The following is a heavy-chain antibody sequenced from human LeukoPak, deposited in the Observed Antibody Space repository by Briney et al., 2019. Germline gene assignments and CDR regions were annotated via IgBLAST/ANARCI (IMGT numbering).Heavy chain of an antibody. V-gene: IGHV3-23*01. J-gene: IGHJ4*02. Sequence: GGSPRLSCAASGFTISSYGMNWVRQAPLKGLEWVSVIFGSGDTTYYADSVKGRFTISRDKSKNTLYLQMHSLRAEDTAVYYCAKDQKPDSGYDIDHWGQGTLVTVSS. CDR2: IFGSGDTT. D-gene: IGHD5-12*01. CDR1: GFTISSYG. CDR3: AKDQKPDSGYDIDH.